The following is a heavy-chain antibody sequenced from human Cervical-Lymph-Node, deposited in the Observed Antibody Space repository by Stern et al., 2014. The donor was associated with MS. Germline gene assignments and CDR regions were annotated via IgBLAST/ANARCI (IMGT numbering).Heavy chain of an antibody. Sequence: QVQLGQSGAEVKKPGSSVKVSCKASGGTFSSYAISWVRQAPGQGLEWMGGIIPIFCTANYAQKFQGRVTITADESTSTAYMELSSLRSEDTAVYYCARATSGSYKYYFDYWGQGTLVTVSS. CDR1: GGTFSSYA. V-gene: IGHV1-69*01. D-gene: IGHD1-26*01. CDR3: ARATSGSYKYYFDY. J-gene: IGHJ4*02. CDR2: IIPIFCTA.